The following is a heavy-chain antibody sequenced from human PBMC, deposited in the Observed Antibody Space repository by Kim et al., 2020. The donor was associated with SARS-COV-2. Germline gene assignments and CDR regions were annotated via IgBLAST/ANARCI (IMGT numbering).Heavy chain of an antibody. V-gene: IGHV4-61*02. J-gene: IGHJ6*02. Sequence: SETLSLTCTVSGGSISSGSYYWSWIRQPAGKGLEWIGRIYTSGSTNYNPSLKSRVTISVDTSKNQFSLKLSSVTAADTAVYYCARGDDYGDFYYYYGMDVWGQGTTVTVSS. CDR2: IYTSGST. D-gene: IGHD4-17*01. CDR3: ARGDDYGDFYYYYGMDV. CDR1: GGSISSGSYY.